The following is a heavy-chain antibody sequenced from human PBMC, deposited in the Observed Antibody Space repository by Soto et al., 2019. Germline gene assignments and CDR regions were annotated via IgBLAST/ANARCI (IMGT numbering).Heavy chain of an antibody. CDR1: GFTFSTYA. CDR2: ISGSGSST. Sequence: PGGSLRLSCTASGFTFSTYAMSWVRQAPGKGLEWVSAISGSGSSTYYADSVQGRFTVSRDNYMNTLYLQMNSLRIEDTAVYYCAHPRGYGVFDAYDIWGQGTMVTVSS. CDR3: AHPRGYGVFDAYDI. V-gene: IGHV3-23*01. J-gene: IGHJ3*02. D-gene: IGHD2-8*01.